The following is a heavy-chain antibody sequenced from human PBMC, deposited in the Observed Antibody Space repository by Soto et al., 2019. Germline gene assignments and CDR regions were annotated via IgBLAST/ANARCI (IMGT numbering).Heavy chain of an antibody. CDR1: GDSISTDY. CDR2: IYYGGST. Sequence: PSETLSLTCTVSGDSISTDYLSWIRQSPGKGLEWIGYIYYGGSTYYNPSLKSRVTISVDTSNNQFSLKLSSVTAADTAVYYCARDSGLFEYWGQGTLVTVSS. CDR3: ARDSGLFEY. J-gene: IGHJ4*02. V-gene: IGHV4-4*08.